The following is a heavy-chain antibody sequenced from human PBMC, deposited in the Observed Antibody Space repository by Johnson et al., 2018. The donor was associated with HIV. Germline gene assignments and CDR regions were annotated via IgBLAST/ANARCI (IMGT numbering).Heavy chain of an antibody. CDR1: GFTFDDYG. CDR3: ARDTVRGGLERPDGFDI. D-gene: IGHD1-1*01. V-gene: IGHV3-20*04. J-gene: IGHJ3*02. CDR2: INWNGGST. Sequence: VQLVESGGGVVRPGGSLRLSCAASGFTFDDYGMSWVRQAPGKGLEWVSGINWNGGSTGYADSVKGRFTTSRDNSKNTVYLQMNSLRAEDTAVYYCARDTVRGGLERPDGFDIWGQGTMVTVSS.